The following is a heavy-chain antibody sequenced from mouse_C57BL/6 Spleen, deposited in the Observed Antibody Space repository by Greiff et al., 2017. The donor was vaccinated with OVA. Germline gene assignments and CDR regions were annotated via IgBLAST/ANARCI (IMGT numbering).Heavy chain of an antibody. D-gene: IGHD4-1*01. CDR3: AREGTGTFDY. J-gene: IGHJ2*01. Sequence: VMLVESGAELVKPGASVKISCKASGYAFSSYWMNWVKQRPGKGLEWIGQIYPGDGDTNYNGKFKGKATLTADKSSSTAYMQLSSLTSEDSAVYFCAREGTGTFDYWGQGTTLTVSS. V-gene: IGHV1-80*01. CDR1: GYAFSSYW. CDR2: IYPGDGDT.